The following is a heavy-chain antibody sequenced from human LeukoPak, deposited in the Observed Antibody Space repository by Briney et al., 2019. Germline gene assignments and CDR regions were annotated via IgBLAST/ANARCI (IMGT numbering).Heavy chain of an antibody. CDR2: IIPIFGTA. CDR3: ARGRYYDSSGYADYYYYYMGV. J-gene: IGHJ6*03. V-gene: IGHV1-69*13. Sequence: SVKVSCKASGGTFSSYAISWVRQAPGQGLEWMGGIIPIFGTANYAQKFQGRVTITADESTSTAYMELSSLRSEDTAVYYCARGRYYDSSGYADYYYYYMGVWGKGTTVTISS. D-gene: IGHD3-22*01. CDR1: GGTFSSYA.